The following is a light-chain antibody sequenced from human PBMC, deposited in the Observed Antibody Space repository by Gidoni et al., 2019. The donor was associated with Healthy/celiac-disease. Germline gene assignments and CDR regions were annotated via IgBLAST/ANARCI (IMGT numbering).Light chain of an antibody. J-gene: IGKJ1*01. Sequence: EIVMTQSPATLSVPPGERATLSCRASQSGSSNLAWYQQKPGQAPRLLIYGASTRATGIPARFSGSGSGTEFTLTISSLQSEDFAVYYCQQYNNWLWTFGQGTKVEIK. CDR1: QSGSSN. CDR3: QQYNNWLWT. CDR2: GAS. V-gene: IGKV3-15*01.